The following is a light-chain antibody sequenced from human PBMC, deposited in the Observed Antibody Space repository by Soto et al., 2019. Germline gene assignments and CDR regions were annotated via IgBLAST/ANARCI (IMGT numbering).Light chain of an antibody. Sequence: QAVMTQPPSVSGAPGQRVTISCTGSSSNIGAGYDVHWYQQLPGTAPKLLIYGNSNRPSGVPDQFSGSKSGTSASLVITGLQAEDEADYYCQSYDSSLSGVVFGGWTKLTVL. V-gene: IGLV1-40*01. J-gene: IGLJ2*01. CDR2: GNS. CDR3: QSYDSSLSGVV. CDR1: SSNIGAGYD.